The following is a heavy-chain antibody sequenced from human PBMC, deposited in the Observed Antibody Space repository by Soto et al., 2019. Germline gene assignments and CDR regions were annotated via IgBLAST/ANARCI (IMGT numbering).Heavy chain of an antibody. V-gene: IGHV1-18*01. CDR1: GYTFTSYG. Sequence: GASVKVSCKASGYTFTSYGISWVRQAPGQGLEWMGWISAYNGNTNYAQKLQGRVTMTTDTSTSTAYMELRSLRSDDTAVYYCARQTRGGYGPLGFDYFDYWGQGTLVTVSS. J-gene: IGHJ4*02. CDR3: ARQTRGGYGPLGFDYFDY. CDR2: ISAYNGNT. D-gene: IGHD3-10*01.